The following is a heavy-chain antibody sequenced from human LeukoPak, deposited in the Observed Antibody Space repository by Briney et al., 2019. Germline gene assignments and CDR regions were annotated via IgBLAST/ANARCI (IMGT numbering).Heavy chain of an antibody. CDR2: IYHSGST. CDR3: ARSARGYSYGTPTFDY. V-gene: IGHV4-30-2*01. D-gene: IGHD5-18*01. J-gene: IGHJ4*02. Sequence: SETLSLTCTVSGGSISSGGYSWSWIRQPPGKGLEWIGYIYHSGSTYYNPSLKSRVTISVDRSKNQFSLKLSSVTAADTAVYYCARSARGYSYGTPTFDYWGQGTLVTVSS. CDR1: GGSISSGGYS.